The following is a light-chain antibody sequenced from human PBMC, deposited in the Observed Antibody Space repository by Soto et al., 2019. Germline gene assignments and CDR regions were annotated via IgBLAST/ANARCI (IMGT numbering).Light chain of an antibody. J-gene: IGLJ1*01. V-gene: IGLV2-14*01. CDR1: SSDIGGYNY. CDR3: KSYTSSSTHV. CDR2: GVT. Sequence: QSVLTQPASVSESPGQSITISCSGTSSDIGGYNYVSWYQQHPDKAPKLMIYGVTNRPSGVSDRFSGSKSGNTASLTIYGRKAQDEDDYYRKSYTSSSTHVFATRTKVTXL.